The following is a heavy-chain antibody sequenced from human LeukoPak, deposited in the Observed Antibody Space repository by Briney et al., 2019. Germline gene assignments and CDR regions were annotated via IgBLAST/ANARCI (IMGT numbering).Heavy chain of an antibody. V-gene: IGHV1-69*01. J-gene: IGHJ6*02. CDR2: IIPIFGTA. D-gene: IGHD2-15*01. Sequence: SVKVSCKASGGTFSSYAISWVRQAPGQGLEWMGGIIPIFGTANYAQKFQGRVTITADESTSTAYMELSSLRSEDTAVYYCARGYSEYHYYYGMDVWGQGTTVTVSS. CDR1: GGTFSSYA. CDR3: ARGYSEYHYYYGMDV.